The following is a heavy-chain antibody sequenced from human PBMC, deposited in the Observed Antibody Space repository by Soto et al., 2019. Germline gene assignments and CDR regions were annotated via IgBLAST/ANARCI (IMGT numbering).Heavy chain of an antibody. CDR1: GGSLSSYY. CDR3: ARGRYCSGGSCYNFDY. V-gene: IGHV4-59*01. Sequence: SETLSLTWTVSGGSLSSYYWSWIRQPPGKGLEWIGYIYYSGSTNYNPSLKSRVTISVDTSKNQFSLKLSSVTAADTAVYYCARGRYCSGGSCYNFDYWGQGTLVTVSS. J-gene: IGHJ4*02. D-gene: IGHD2-15*01. CDR2: IYYSGST.